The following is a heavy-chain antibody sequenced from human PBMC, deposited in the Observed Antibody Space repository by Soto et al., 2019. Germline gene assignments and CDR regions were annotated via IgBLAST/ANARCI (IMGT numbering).Heavy chain of an antibody. Sequence: QVLLMQSGAEVRKPGASVTVSCEASGVTFGNYEINWVRQAPGQGLEWMGWMNPSSGNTGYALKFQGRVTMTRITSTNAAYMELRSLTSEDTAVYYCAKNADFFHYHMDVWGEGTTVTVSS. CDR3: AKNADFFHYHMDV. J-gene: IGHJ6*03. CDR1: GVTFGNYE. V-gene: IGHV1-8*01. CDR2: MNPSSGNT.